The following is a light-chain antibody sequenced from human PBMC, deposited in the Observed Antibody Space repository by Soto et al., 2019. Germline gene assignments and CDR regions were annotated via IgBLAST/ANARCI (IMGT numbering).Light chain of an antibody. V-gene: IGLV1-40*01. CDR2: GNT. J-gene: IGLJ1*01. CDR1: DSNIGAGYD. Sequence: QSALTQTPSVSGAPGQTITISCTGTDSNIGAGYDVYWYQHLPGRAPKLLIFGNTHRPSGVPDRFSGSKSGTSASLAITGLQPEDEADYYCQSFDNSLSGFYVFGSGTKVTVL. CDR3: QSFDNSLSGFYV.